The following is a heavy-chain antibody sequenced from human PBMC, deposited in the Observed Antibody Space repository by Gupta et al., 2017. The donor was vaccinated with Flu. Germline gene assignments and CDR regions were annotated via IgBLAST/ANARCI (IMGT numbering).Heavy chain of an antibody. V-gene: IGHV4-61*02. Sequence: QVQLQESGPGLVKPSQTLSLTCTVSGGSISSGSYYWSWIRQPAGKGLEWIGRIYTSGSTNYNPSLKSRVTISVDTSKNQFSLKLSSVTAADTAVYYCARVNPYYDSSRRPNYYYYGMDVWGQGTTVTVSS. J-gene: IGHJ6*02. CDR1: GGSISSGSYY. CDR2: IYTSGST. D-gene: IGHD3-22*01. CDR3: ARVNPYYDSSRRPNYYYYGMDV.